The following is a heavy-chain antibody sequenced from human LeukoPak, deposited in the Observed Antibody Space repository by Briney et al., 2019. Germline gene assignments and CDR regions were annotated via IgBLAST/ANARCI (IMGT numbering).Heavy chain of an antibody. CDR2: ISAYNGNT. CDR3: ARDRGGGFGELLADDY. J-gene: IGHJ4*02. Sequence: ASVKVSCKASGYTFTSYGISWVRQAPGQGLEWMGWISAYNGNTNYAQKPQGRVTMTTDTSTSTAYMELRSLRSDDTAVYYCARDRGGGFGELLADDYWGQGTLVTVSS. D-gene: IGHD3-10*01. CDR1: GYTFTSYG. V-gene: IGHV1-18*01.